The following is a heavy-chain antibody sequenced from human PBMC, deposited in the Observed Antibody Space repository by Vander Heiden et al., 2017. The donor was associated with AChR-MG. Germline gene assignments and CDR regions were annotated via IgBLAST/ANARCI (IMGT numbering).Heavy chain of an antibody. CDR3: ARAFYSNPADCYYYYYMDV. CDR1: GGSISRYY. J-gene: IGHJ6*03. CDR2: IYYSGST. D-gene: IGHD4-4*01. Sequence: QVQLQESGPGLVKPSETLSLTCTVSGGSISRYYWSWIRQPPGKGLEWIGYIYYSGSTNYNPSLKRLVTISVDTSKNQFSLNLTSVTAADTAVYYCARAFYSNPADCYYYYYMDVWVKGTTVTVSS. V-gene: IGHV4-59*01.